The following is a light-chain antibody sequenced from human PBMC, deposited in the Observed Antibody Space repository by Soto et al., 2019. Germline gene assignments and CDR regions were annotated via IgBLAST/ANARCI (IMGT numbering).Light chain of an antibody. CDR1: SSNIGAGYD. CDR2: GNS. J-gene: IGLJ1*01. V-gene: IGLV1-40*01. Sequence: QSVLTQPPSVSGAPGLRVTISCTGSSSNIGAGYDVHWYQQLPGTAPKLLIYGNSNRPSGVPDRFSGSKSGTSASLAITGLQAEDEADYYCQSYDSSLSGPYVFGTGTKVTVL. CDR3: QSYDSSLSGPYV.